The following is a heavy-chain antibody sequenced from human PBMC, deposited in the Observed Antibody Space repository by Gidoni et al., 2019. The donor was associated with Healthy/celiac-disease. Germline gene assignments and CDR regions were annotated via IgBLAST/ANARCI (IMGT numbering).Heavy chain of an antibody. V-gene: IGHV4-34*01. Sequence: QVQLQQWGAGLLKPSETLSLPCAVYGRSFSGYYWSWIRQPPGKGLEWIGEINHSGSPTYNPSLKSRFTRSVDTSKNQFSLKLSSVTAADTAVYYCARDLDYWGQGTLVTVSS. CDR3: ARDLDY. J-gene: IGHJ4*02. CDR2: INHSGSP. CDR1: GRSFSGYY.